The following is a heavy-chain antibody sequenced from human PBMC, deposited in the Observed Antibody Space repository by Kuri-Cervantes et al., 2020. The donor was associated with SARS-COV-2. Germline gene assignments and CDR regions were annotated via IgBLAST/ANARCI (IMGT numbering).Heavy chain of an antibody. V-gene: IGHV4-30-4*08. CDR3: ARARGPDAFDI. J-gene: IGHJ3*02. Sequence: SCTVSGGSISSGDYYWSWIRQPPGKGLEWIGYIYYSGSTYYNPSLKSRVTISVDTSKNQFSLKLSSVTAADTAVYYCARARGPDAFDIWGQGTMVTVSS. CDR1: GGSISSGDYY. CDR2: IYYSGST.